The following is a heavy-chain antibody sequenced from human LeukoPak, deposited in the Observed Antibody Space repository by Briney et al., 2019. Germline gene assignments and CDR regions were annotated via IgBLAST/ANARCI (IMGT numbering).Heavy chain of an antibody. CDR1: GFTFGDYA. D-gene: IGHD2-2*01. CDR3: ARGRSTNYYYYGMDV. J-gene: IGHJ6*02. V-gene: IGHV4-34*01. Sequence: GSLRLSCTASGFTFGDYAMSWVRQAPGKGLEWIGEISHSGSTNYNPSLKSRVTISVDTSKNQFSLKLSSVTAADTAVYYCARGRSTNYYYYGMDVWGQGTTVTVSS. CDR2: ISHSGST.